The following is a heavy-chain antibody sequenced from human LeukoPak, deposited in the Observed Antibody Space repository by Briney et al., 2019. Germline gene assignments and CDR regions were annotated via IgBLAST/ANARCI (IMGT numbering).Heavy chain of an antibody. CDR1: GGAFSSYT. V-gene: IGHV1-69*02. D-gene: IGHD3-22*01. CDR2: IIPILGIA. Sequence: SVKVSCKASGGAFSSYTISWVRQAPGQGLEWMGRIIPILGIANYAQKFQGRVTITADKSTSTAYMELSSLRSEDTAVYYCARVSDSSGNFDYWGQGTLVTVSS. CDR3: ARVSDSSGNFDY. J-gene: IGHJ4*02.